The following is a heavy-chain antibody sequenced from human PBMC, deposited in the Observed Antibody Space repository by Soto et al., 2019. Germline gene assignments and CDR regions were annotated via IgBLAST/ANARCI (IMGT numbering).Heavy chain of an antibody. D-gene: IGHD3-10*01. V-gene: IGHV3-7*03. CDR3: ARTHLAMIRGVRGVDWFDT. J-gene: IGHJ5*02. Sequence: PGGSLRLSCAASGFSFTGYWMSWVRQAPGKGLGWVANIKQDGSVKYYVDSVKGRFTISRDNAKNSVYLQMNSLRVEDTAVYYCARTHLAMIRGVRGVDWFDTWGQGTLVTVSS. CDR1: GFSFTGYW. CDR2: IKQDGSVK.